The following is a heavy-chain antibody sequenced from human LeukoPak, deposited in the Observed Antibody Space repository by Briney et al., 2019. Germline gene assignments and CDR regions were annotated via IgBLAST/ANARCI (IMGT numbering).Heavy chain of an antibody. D-gene: IGHD3-22*01. Sequence: GGSLRLSCAASGFTFSSYGMHWVRQAPGKGLEWVAFIRYDGSNKYYADSVKGRFTISRDNSKNTLYLQMNSLRAEDTAVYYCARGHYYDSSGSPLDYWGQGTLVTVSS. J-gene: IGHJ4*02. CDR1: GFTFSSYG. CDR3: ARGHYYDSSGSPLDY. CDR2: IRYDGSNK. V-gene: IGHV3-30*02.